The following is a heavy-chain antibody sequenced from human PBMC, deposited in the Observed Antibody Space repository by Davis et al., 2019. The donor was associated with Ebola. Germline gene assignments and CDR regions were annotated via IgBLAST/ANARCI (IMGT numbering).Heavy chain of an antibody. D-gene: IGHD2-15*01. Sequence: LSLSCAVSGGSISSGGHSWSWIRQPPGKGLEWIGYIYHSGITHYNPSLKSRVTLSADRSKNQFSLKLSSVTAADTAVYYCARERVVAATRGDGYYYYGMDVWGQGTTVTVSS. V-gene: IGHV4-30-2*01. CDR1: GGSISSGGHS. J-gene: IGHJ6*01. CDR2: IYHSGIT. CDR3: ARERVVAATRGDGYYYYGMDV.